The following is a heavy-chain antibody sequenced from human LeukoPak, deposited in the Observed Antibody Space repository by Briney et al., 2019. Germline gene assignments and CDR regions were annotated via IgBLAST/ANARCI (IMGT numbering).Heavy chain of an antibody. CDR2: IFHSGST. D-gene: IGHD6-19*01. CDR3: ARGESSGSSWFDP. CDR1: GGSISTYY. Sequence: SETLSLTCTVSGGSISTYYWNWIRQPPGRGLEWIGCIFHSGSTNYNPSLKSRVTISLDTSKNQFSLKLSSVTAADTAVYYCARGESSGSSWFDPWGQGTLVTVSS. J-gene: IGHJ5*02. V-gene: IGHV4-59*01.